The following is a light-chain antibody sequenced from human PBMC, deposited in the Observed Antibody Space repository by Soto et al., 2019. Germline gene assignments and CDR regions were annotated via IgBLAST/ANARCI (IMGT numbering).Light chain of an antibody. CDR2: GAS. CDR1: QSVSSSY. CDR3: QQYGSSPPLT. V-gene: IGKV3-20*01. J-gene: IGKJ4*01. Sequence: EIVLTQSPDTLSLSPGARATLSCRASQSVSSSYLGWYQQKPGQAPRLLIYGASSRATGIPDRFSGSGSGTDFTINISRLEPEDFAVYYCQQYGSSPPLTFGGGTKVEIK.